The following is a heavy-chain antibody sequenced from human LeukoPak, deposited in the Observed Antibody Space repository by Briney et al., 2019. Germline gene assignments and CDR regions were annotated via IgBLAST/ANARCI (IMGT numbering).Heavy chain of an antibody. CDR3: AKYYDSSGYYYYDAFDI. D-gene: IGHD3-22*01. Sequence: PGGSLRLSCAASGFDFSVYYMNWVRQAPGKGLEWVSAISGSGGSTYYADSVKGRFTISRDDSKNTLYLQMNSLRAEDTAVYYCAKYYDSSGYYYYDAFDIWGQGTMVTVSS. CDR2: ISGSGGST. CDR1: GFDFSVYY. J-gene: IGHJ3*02. V-gene: IGHV3-23*01.